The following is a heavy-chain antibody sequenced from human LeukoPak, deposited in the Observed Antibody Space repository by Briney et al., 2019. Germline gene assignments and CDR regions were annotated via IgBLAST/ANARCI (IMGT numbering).Heavy chain of an antibody. CDR1: GGSISSSSYY. CDR2: IYYSGST. J-gene: IGHJ5*02. CDR3: ASPHCSSTSCYGWFDP. Sequence: SETLSLTCTVSGGSISSSSYYWGWIRQPPGEGLEWIGSIYYSGSTYYNPSLKSRVTISVDTSKNQFSLKLSSVTAADTAVYYCASPHCSSTSCYGWFDPWGQGTLVTVSS. V-gene: IGHV4-39*01. D-gene: IGHD2-2*01.